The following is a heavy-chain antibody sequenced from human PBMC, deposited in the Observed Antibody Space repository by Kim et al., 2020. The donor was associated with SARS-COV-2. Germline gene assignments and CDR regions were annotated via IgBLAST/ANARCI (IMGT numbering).Heavy chain of an antibody. J-gene: IGHJ2*01. CDR1: GYTFSGYY. V-gene: IGHV1-2*02. Sequence: ASVKVSCKASGYTFSGYYMHWVRQAPGQGLEWMGWINPNSGGTNYAQKFQGRVTMTRDTSISTAYMELSRLRSDDTAVYYCARGDNAMIVVAWYWYFDLWRRGPLVTVSA. D-gene: IGHD3-22*01. CDR3: ARGDNAMIVVAWYWYFDL. CDR2: INPNSGGT.